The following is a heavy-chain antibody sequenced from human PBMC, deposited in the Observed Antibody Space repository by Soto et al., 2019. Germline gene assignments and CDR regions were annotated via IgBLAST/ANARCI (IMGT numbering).Heavy chain of an antibody. CDR3: ARSEYYYGSGSSMDV. CDR1: GFAFSSYA. D-gene: IGHD3-10*01. J-gene: IGHJ6*02. Sequence: GGSRRRYCAASGFAFSSYAIHWVRQAPGKGLEWVAVISYDGSNKYYADSVKGRFTISRDNSKNTLYLQMNSLRAEDTAVYYCARSEYYYGSGSSMDVWGQGTTVTVS. CDR2: ISYDGSNK. V-gene: IGHV3-30-3*01.